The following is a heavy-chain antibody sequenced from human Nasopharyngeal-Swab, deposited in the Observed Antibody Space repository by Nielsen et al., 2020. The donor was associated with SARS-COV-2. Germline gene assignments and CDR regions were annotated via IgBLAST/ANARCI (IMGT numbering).Heavy chain of an antibody. Sequence: SLNISCAASGFTSSSYWMSWVRQAPGKGLEWVANIKQDGSENYYVDSVKGRFTISRDNAKNSLYLQMNSLRAEDTAVYYCATENYDILTVGYWGQGTLVTVSS. CDR3: ATENYDILTVGY. V-gene: IGHV3-7*01. J-gene: IGHJ4*02. D-gene: IGHD3-9*01. CDR1: GFTSSSYW. CDR2: IKQDGSEN.